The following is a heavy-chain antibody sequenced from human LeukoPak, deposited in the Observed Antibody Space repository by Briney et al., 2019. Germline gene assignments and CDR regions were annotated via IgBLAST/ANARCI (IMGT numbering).Heavy chain of an antibody. CDR1: GYTFPTYG. V-gene: IGHV1-18*01. D-gene: IGHD2-2*03. Sequence: RASVKVSCKASGYTFPTYGLSWGRQAPGQGLEWMGWISSYNGDTNYTLKYQGRVTFTTDTSTSTAYMELKNLTSDDTALYYCIAGYLYFDFWGQGTLVTVSS. CDR3: IAGYLYFDF. J-gene: IGHJ4*02. CDR2: ISSYNGDT.